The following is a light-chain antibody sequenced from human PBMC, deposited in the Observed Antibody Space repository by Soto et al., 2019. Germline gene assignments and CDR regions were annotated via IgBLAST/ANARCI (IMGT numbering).Light chain of an antibody. CDR3: QQYGSSPIT. CDR1: QSVTSSY. J-gene: IGKJ5*01. V-gene: IGKV3-20*01. Sequence: EIVLTQSPATLSLSPVERVTLSCRASQSVTSSYLAWFQQKPGQAPRLLIYGASSRATGIPGRFSGSGSGTDFSLTISRLEPEDFAVYHCQQYGSSPITFGQGTRLEIK. CDR2: GAS.